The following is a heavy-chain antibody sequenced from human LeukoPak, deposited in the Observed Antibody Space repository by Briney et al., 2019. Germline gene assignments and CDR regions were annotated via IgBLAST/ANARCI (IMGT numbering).Heavy chain of an antibody. CDR2: IYYSGST. J-gene: IGHJ4*02. Sequence: SETLSLTCTVSGGSISSYYWSWIRQPPGKGLEWIGYIYYSGSTNYNPSLKSRVTISVDTSKNQFSLKLSSVTAADTAVYYCARHANYGGLDYWGQGTQVTVSS. D-gene: IGHD4-23*01. CDR1: GGSISSYY. V-gene: IGHV4-59*08. CDR3: ARHANYGGLDY.